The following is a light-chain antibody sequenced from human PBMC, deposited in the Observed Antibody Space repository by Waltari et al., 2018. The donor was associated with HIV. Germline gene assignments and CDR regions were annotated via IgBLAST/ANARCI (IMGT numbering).Light chain of an antibody. J-gene: IGLJ3*02. CDR2: PNN. CDR3: ATWDDSLNGWV. V-gene: IGLV1-44*01. CDR1: SSNIATNT. Sequence: QSALTQPPSASGTPGPRVTISCSGSSSNIATNTVNWYQQLPGTAPKHLIYPNNQRPSGVPARFSGSKSGTSASLAISGLQSDDDADYYCATWDDSLNGWVFGGGTRLTVL.